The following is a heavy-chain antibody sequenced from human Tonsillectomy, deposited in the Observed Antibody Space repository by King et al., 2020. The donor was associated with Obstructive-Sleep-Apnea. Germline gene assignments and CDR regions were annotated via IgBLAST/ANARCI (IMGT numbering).Heavy chain of an antibody. D-gene: IGHD6-19*01. Sequence: VQLQESGPGLVKPSGTLSLTCAVSGGSISSTNWWSWVRQPPGKGLEWIGEIYHSGSTSNNPSLKSRVTISVDKSKNQFSLELTSVTAADTAVYFCARHSYSIGLYYYGLDVWGQGTTVTVSS. CDR3: ARHSYSIGLYYYGLDV. V-gene: IGHV4-4*02. CDR2: IYHSGST. CDR1: GGSISSTNW. J-gene: IGHJ6*02.